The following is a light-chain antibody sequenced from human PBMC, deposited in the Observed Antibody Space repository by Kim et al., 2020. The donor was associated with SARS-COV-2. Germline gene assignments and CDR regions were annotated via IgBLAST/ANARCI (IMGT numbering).Light chain of an antibody. CDR3: EQYGKWPLT. CDR1: ETVKTN. V-gene: IGKV3-15*01. Sequence: EIVMTPSPVTLSVSPGDTVTLSCRASETVKTNLAWYQQKPGQAPRLLIYGASTRATDIPARFSGSGSGTEFSLTISSLQSEDFAVYYCEQYGKWPLTFGGGTKLEI. J-gene: IGKJ4*01. CDR2: GAS.